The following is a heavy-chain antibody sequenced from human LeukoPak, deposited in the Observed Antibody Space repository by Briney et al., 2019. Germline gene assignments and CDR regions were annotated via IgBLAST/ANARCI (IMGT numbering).Heavy chain of an antibody. CDR1: GGSISSGDYY. CDR2: IYYSGST. J-gene: IGHJ6*02. D-gene: IGHD2-15*01. CDR3: ARDCSGGSCYSLDYYYGMDV. V-gene: IGHV4-30-4*01. Sequence: SQTLSLTCTVSGGSISSGDYYWSWIRQPPGKGLGWIGYIYYSGSTYYNPSLKSRVTISVDTSKNQFSLKLSSVTAADTAVYYCARDCSGGSCYSLDYYYGMDVWGQGTTVTVS.